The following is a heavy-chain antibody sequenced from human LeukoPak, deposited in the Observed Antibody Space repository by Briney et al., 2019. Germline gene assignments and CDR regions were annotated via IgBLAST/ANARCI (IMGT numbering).Heavy chain of an antibody. J-gene: IGHJ5*02. CDR2: ISSSSSTI. D-gene: IGHD5-18*01. V-gene: IGHV3-48*01. CDR3: ARGPQAYSYGYNKYWFDP. CDR1: GFTFSSYS. Sequence: PGGSLRLSCAASGFTFSSYSMNWVRQAPGKGLEWVSYISSSSSTIYYADSVKGRFTISRDNAKNSLYLQMNSLRAEDTAVYYCARGPQAYSYGYNKYWFDPWGQGTLVTVSS.